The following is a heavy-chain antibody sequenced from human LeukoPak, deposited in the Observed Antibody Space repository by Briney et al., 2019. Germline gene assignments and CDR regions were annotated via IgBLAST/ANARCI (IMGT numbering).Heavy chain of an antibody. CDR2: IYTSGST. Sequence: SETLSLTCSVSGGSTSSGSDYWSWIRQPAGKGLEWIGRIYTSGSTNYNPSLKSRVTISVDTYKNQFSLKLTSVTAADTAVYYCARESLGPPYYFDYWGQGTLVTVSS. J-gene: IGHJ4*02. D-gene: IGHD1-26*01. CDR3: ARESLGPPYYFDY. V-gene: IGHV4-61*02. CDR1: GGSTSSGSDY.